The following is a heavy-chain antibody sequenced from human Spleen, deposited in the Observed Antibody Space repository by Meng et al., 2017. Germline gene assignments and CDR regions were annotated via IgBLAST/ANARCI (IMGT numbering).Heavy chain of an antibody. D-gene: IGHD3-16*01. CDR1: GFTFSSYA. J-gene: IGHJ5*02. CDR2: ITGSGAST. Sequence: EVQLEESGGGLVQPGVSLRLSCAASGFTFSSYAMSWVRQAPGKGLDWVSAITGSGASTYYADAVKGRFTISRDNSKNTLYLHMNSLRAEDSDVYYCARGRELGRWGQGTLVTVSS. V-gene: IGHV3-23*04. CDR3: ARGRELGR.